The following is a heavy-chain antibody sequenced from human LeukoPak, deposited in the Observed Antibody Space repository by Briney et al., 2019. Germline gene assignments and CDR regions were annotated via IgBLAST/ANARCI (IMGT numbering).Heavy chain of an antibody. D-gene: IGHD4-17*01. J-gene: IGHJ4*02. CDR2: INHSGST. V-gene: IGHV4-34*01. CDR1: GGSFSGYY. Sequence: SETLSLTCAVYGGSFSGYYWSWIRQPPGKGLEWIGEINHSGSTNYNPPLKSRVTISVDTSKNQFSLKLSSVTAADTAVYYCARVPTVTFFWGQGTLVTVSS. CDR3: ARVPTVTFF.